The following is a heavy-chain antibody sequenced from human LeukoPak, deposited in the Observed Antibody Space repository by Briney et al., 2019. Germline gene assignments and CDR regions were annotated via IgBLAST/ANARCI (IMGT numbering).Heavy chain of an antibody. CDR1: GFTFSSYG. CDR3: AKDKGLTSIDY. D-gene: IGHD3-16*01. J-gene: IGHJ4*01. CDR2: IRYDGTGR. V-gene: IGHV3-30*02. Sequence: GGSLRLSCAASGFTFSSYGMHWVRQAPGKGLEWVAFIRYDGTGRYYADSVEGRFTISRDNSENTVSVQMDSLRTEDTAVYYCAKDKGLTSIDYWGQGTLVTVSS.